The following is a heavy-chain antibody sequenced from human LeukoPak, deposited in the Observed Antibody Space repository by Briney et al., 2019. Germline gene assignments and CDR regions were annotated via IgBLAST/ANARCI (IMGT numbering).Heavy chain of an antibody. J-gene: IGHJ4*02. CDR2: IKQDGSEK. CDR1: AFTFSNYW. V-gene: IGHV3-7*01. D-gene: IGHD6-13*01. CDR3: LRDRGYSTYGY. Sequence: PGGSLRLSCAASAFTFSNYWMNWVRQAPGKGLEWVASIKQDGSEKYYVDSVKGRFTISRDNAKNSLYLQMNTLRAEDTAVYYCLRDRGYSTYGYWGQGTLVTVSS.